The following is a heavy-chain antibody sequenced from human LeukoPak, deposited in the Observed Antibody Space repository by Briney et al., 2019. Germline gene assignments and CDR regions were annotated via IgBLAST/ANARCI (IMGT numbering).Heavy chain of an antibody. V-gene: IGHV3-9*01. CDR1: GFTFDDYA. J-gene: IGHJ4*02. Sequence: GGSLRLSCAASGFTFDDYAMHWVRQAPGKGLEWVSGLNWNSGGIVYADSVKGRFTISRDNAKGSLYLQMNNLRAEDTAVYYCARDRSLRFLEWSSGPLDYWGQGTLVTVSS. D-gene: IGHD3-3*01. CDR2: LNWNSGGI. CDR3: ARDRSLRFLEWSSGPLDY.